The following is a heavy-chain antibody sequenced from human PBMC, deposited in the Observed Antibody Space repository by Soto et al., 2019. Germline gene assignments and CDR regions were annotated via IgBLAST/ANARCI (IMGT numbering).Heavy chain of an antibody. D-gene: IGHD1-26*01. CDR2: MSSDGSKI. CDR1: GFDFTYYA. J-gene: IGHJ4*02. V-gene: IGHV3-30*18. Sequence: QVQLVESGGGAVQPGESLRLSCVASGFDFTYYAMHWVRQAPGKGLESVAVMSSDGSKIHHTDSVKGRFTISRDNSKNTLYLQMNSLRKEDTVVSFCAKDEGVGGTLGLYDYSGQGTLVSVSS. CDR3: AKDEGVGGTLGLYDY.